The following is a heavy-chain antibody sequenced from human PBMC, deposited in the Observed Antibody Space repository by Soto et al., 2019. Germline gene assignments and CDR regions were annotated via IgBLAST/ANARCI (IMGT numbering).Heavy chain of an antibody. CDR2: IYYSGST. D-gene: IGHD3-10*01. CDR3: AREDGGYNGSGRSDYYYGMDV. V-gene: IGHV4-31*03. J-gene: IGHJ6*02. CDR1: GGSISSGGYY. Sequence: QVQLQESGPGLVKPSQTLSLTCTVSGGSISSGGYYWSWIRQHPGKGLEWIGYIYYSGSTYYNPSLKSRVTISVDTSKKQFSLKLSSVTGADTAVYYCAREDGGYNGSGRSDYYYGMDVWGQGTTVTVSS.